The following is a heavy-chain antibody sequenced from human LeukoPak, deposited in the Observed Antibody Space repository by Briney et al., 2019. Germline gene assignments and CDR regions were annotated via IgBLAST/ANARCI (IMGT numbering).Heavy chain of an antibody. CDR2: IYYSGST. CDR3: ASGWHYGNYHYFDY. D-gene: IGHD1-7*01. J-gene: IGHJ4*02. V-gene: IGHV4-59*08. Sequence: SETLSLTCTVSGGSMSIYYWSWIRQPPGKGLEWIGYIYYSGSTNYNPSLQSRVTISVDTSKNQFSLNLSSVTAADTAVYYCASGWHYGNYHYFDYWGQGTLVTVSS. CDR1: GGSMSIYY.